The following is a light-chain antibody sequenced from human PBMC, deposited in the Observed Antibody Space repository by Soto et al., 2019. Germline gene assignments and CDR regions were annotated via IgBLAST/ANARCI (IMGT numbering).Light chain of an antibody. CDR3: LLYYGGTRV. V-gene: IGLV7-43*01. CDR2: TTS. J-gene: IGLJ3*02. Sequence: QTVVTQEPSLTVSPGGTVTLTCASSTGAVTSGYFPSWFQQKPGQAPRSLIYTTSNKYSWTPARFSGSLLGDKAALTLSGVQPEDEAEYYCLLYYGGTRVFGGGTQLTVL. CDR1: TGAVTSGYF.